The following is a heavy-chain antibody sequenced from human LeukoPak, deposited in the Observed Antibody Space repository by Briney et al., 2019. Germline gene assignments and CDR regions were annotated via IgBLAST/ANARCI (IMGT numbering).Heavy chain of an antibody. CDR3: AKPLSAASGTDFHY. CDR2: ISGSGTTT. Sequence: PGGSLTLSCAASGFTFSSYAMSWVRQAPRKGLDWVSAISGSGTTTYYADSVKGRFTISRDISKNTLYLQMNSLRAEDTAVYYCAKPLSAASGTDFHYWGQGTLVTVSS. V-gene: IGHV3-23*01. CDR1: GFTFSSYA. D-gene: IGHD6-13*01. J-gene: IGHJ4*02.